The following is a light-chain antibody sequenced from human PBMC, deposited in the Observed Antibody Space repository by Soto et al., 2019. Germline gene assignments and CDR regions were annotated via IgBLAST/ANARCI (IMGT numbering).Light chain of an antibody. CDR2: LNSDGSH. V-gene: IGLV4-69*02. J-gene: IGLJ3*02. CDR1: SGHSRYD. Sequence: QPVLTQPPSASASLGASVKLTCTLSSGHSRYDIAWHQQQPEKGPRYLMKLNSDGSHSKGDGIPDRFSGSSSGAERYLTISSLQSEDEADYYCQTWGTGIQVFGGGTKVTVL. CDR3: QTWGTGIQV.